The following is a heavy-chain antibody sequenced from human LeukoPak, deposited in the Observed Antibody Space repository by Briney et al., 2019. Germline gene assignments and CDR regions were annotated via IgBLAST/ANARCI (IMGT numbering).Heavy chain of an antibody. CDR2: ISAYYGNT. J-gene: IGHJ4*02. V-gene: IGHV1-18*01. CDR1: GYTFTSYG. Sequence: ASVTVSCKASGYTFTSYGISWVRQAPGQGLEWMGWISAYYGNTNYAQKLQGRVTMTTDTSTNTAYMELRSLRSDDTAVYYCARAIHDYGDHWGQGTLVTVSS. CDR3: ARAIHDYGDH.